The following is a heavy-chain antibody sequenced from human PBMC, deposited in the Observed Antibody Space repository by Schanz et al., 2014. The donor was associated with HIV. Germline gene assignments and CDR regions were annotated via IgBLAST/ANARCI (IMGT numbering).Heavy chain of an antibody. V-gene: IGHV1-46*01. Sequence: QVHLVQSGAEVKKPGASVKVSCKASGYTFTNFFIHWVRQAPGQGLEWMGIINPSGGSTNYAHKFQGRVTLTRDTSTSTVYMELSSLRSEDTAVYYCASHGEGITMIVVVNGGYYGMDVWGQGTTVTVSS. CDR1: GYTFTNFF. CDR2: INPSGGST. D-gene: IGHD3-22*01. CDR3: ASHGEGITMIVVVNGGYYGMDV. J-gene: IGHJ6*02.